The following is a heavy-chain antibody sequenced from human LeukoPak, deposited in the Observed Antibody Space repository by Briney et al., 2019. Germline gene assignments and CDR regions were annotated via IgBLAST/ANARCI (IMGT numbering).Heavy chain of an antibody. V-gene: IGHV4-34*01. CDR3: ARNNQWLAFFDY. CDR2: INHSGST. Sequence: SETLSLTCAVYGGSFSGYYWSWIRQPPGKGLEWIGEINHSGSTNYNPPLKSRVTISVDTSKNQFSLKLSSVTAADTAVYYCARNNQWLAFFDYWGQGTLVTVSS. J-gene: IGHJ4*02. CDR1: GGSFSGYY. D-gene: IGHD6-19*01.